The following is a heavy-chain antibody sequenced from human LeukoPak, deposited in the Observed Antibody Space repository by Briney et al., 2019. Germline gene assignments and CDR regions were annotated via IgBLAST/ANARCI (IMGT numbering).Heavy chain of an antibody. Sequence: GASVKVSCKASGYTFTSYGISWVRQAPGQGLEWVGGIIPIFGTANYAQKLQGRVTITADKSTSTAYMELSSLRSEDTAVYYCARSPIASSPGNWFDPWGQGTLVTVSS. CDR1: GYTFTSYG. J-gene: IGHJ5*02. CDR2: IIPIFGTA. D-gene: IGHD6-13*01. V-gene: IGHV1-69*06. CDR3: ARSPIASSPGNWFDP.